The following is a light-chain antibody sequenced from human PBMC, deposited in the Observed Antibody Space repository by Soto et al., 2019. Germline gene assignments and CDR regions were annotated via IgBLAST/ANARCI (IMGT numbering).Light chain of an antibody. CDR1: QSVSSN. V-gene: IGKV3-15*01. J-gene: IGKJ2*01. CDR2: GAS. Sequence: MTQSPSTLSVSPGERATLSCRASQSVSSNLAWYQQKPGQAPRLLIYGASTRATGIPARFSGSGSGTEFTLTISSLQSEDFAVYYCQQYNNWHVTFGQGTKVDIK. CDR3: QQYNNWHVT.